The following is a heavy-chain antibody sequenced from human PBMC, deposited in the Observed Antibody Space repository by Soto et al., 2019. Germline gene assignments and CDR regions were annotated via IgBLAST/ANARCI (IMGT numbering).Heavy chain of an antibody. V-gene: IGHV4-34*01. CDR2: INDRGNI. CDR3: ARGLILWFGELSRRGGYYYYMDV. J-gene: IGHJ6*03. Sequence: WTWIRQTPEKGLEWIGEINDRGNINYNPSLKSRVTILVDTAKKQISLRLRSVTAADTAVYYCARGLILWFGELSRRGGYYYYMDVWGKGTTVTVSS. D-gene: IGHD3-10*01.